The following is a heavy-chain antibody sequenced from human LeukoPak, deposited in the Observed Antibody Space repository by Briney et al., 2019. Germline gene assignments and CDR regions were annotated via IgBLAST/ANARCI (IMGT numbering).Heavy chain of an antibody. J-gene: IGHJ4*02. V-gene: IGHV4-39*01. CDR1: GGSISSSSYY. D-gene: IGHD3-3*01. CDR3: ASQNKNSPITIFGVVIRHFDY. Sequence: SETLSLTCTVSGGSISSSSYYWGWIRQPPGKGLEWIGSVYYSGSTYYNPSLKSRVTISVDSSKNQFSLKLSSVTAADTAVYYCASQNKNSPITIFGVVIRHFDYWGQGTLVTVSS. CDR2: VYYSGST.